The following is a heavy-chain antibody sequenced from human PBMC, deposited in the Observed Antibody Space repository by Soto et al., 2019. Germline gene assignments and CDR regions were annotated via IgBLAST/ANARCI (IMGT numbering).Heavy chain of an antibody. CDR1: GYTFTSYD. V-gene: IGHV1-8*01. Sequence: ASVKVSCKASGYTFTSYDINWVRQATGQGLEWMGWMNPNSGNTGYAQKFQGRVTMTRNTSISTAYMELSSLRSEDTAVYYCARRNRSDFWSGSTQDVSGQGTTVTLCS. CDR3: ARRNRSDFWSGSTQDV. CDR2: MNPNSGNT. J-gene: IGHJ6*02. D-gene: IGHD3-3*01.